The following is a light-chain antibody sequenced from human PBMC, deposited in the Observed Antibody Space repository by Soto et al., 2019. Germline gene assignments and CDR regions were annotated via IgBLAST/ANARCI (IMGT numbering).Light chain of an antibody. CDR2: AAS. V-gene: IGKV3-20*01. CDR1: QSVSRNY. Sequence: EIVLTQSPGTLSLSPGERATLSCRASQSVSRNYLAWYQQKPGQAPRLLIYAASNRATDIPDRFRGSGSGTDFSLTISRLEPEDFAVYYCQQYGSSRTFGQGTKVEFK. J-gene: IGKJ1*01. CDR3: QQYGSSRT.